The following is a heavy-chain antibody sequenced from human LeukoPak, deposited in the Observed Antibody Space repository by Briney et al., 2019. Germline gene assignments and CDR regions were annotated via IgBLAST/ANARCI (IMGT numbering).Heavy chain of an antibody. J-gene: IGHJ6*02. Sequence: SETLSLTCTVSGVSLSSHYWSWIRQPPGKGLELIGYIYDSGSTNYNPSLKSRVTISVDTSKNQFSLKLNSVTAADTAVYYCARSRGMKRSLDVWGQGTTVTVSS. CDR2: IYDSGST. CDR3: ARSRGMKRSLDV. D-gene: IGHD3-10*01. CDR1: GVSLSSHY. V-gene: IGHV4-59*11.